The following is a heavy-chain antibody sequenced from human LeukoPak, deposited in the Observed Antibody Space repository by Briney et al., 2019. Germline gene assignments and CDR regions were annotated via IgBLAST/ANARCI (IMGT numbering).Heavy chain of an antibody. CDR3: ASRPADTTWYGVFDY. CDR2: IFNTGNT. Sequence: SETLSLTCSVSGVSINSHYWSWIRQTPGKRLEWIGYIFNTGNTNYNPSLASRVTMSVDTSRAQFFLRLSPVTAADTAIYYCASRPADTTWYGVFDYWSQGTLVTVSS. J-gene: IGHJ4*02. D-gene: IGHD3-10*01. CDR1: GVSINSHY. V-gene: IGHV4-59*11.